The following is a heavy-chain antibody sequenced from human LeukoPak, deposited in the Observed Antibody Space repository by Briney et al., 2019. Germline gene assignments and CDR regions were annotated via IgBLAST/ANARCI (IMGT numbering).Heavy chain of an antibody. CDR1: GGSISSYY. D-gene: IGHD3-22*01. J-gene: IGHJ4*02. Sequence: NPSETLSLTCTVSGGSISSYYWTWIRQPPGKGLEWIGYIFNSGSTNYNPSLKSRVTISLDTSKQQFSLKLSSVTAADTATYFCARETLEYFDSSGYSIFDYWGQGTLVTVSS. V-gene: IGHV4-59*01. CDR2: IFNSGST. CDR3: ARETLEYFDSSGYSIFDY.